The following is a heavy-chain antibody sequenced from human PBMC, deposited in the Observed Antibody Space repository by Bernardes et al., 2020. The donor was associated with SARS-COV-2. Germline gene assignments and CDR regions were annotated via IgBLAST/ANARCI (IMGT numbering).Heavy chain of an antibody. J-gene: IGHJ5*02. D-gene: IGHD3-16*01. CDR3: ARSLAPGGGFDP. CDR1: GGSISSYY. V-gene: IGHV4-4*07. Sequence: SQTLSPTCTVSGGSISSYYWSCTRQPAGKGLEWIGRIYTSGSTNYNPSLKSRVTMSVDTSKNQFSLKLSSVTAADTAVYYCARSLAPGGGFDPWGQGTLGTVCS. CDR2: IYTSGST.